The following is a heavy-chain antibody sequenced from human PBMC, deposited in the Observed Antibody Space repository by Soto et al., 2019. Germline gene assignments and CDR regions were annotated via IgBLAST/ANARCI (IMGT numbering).Heavy chain of an antibody. CDR2: ITTSSSYR. Sequence: GGSLRLSCAASGFTFSTYSMNWVRQAPGKGLEWVSDITTSSSYRFYADSVKGRFTISRDDAKNSLYLQMNSLRAEDTGVYYCARDLGVALATLTLDYWGQGTLVTVS. V-gene: IGHV3-21*01. J-gene: IGHJ4*02. D-gene: IGHD2-15*01. CDR1: GFTFSTYS. CDR3: ARDLGVALATLTLDY.